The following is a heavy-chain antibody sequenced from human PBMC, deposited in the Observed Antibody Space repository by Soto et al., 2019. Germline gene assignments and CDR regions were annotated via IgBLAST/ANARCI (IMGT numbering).Heavy chain of an antibody. CDR1: GYTFTSYY. J-gene: IGHJ5*02. CDR2: INPSGGST. CDR3: ARESRGYSSSWYGWFDP. D-gene: IGHD6-13*01. V-gene: IGHV1-46*01. Sequence: ASVKVSCKASGYTFTSYYMHWVRQAPGQGFEWMGIINPSGGSTSYAQKFQGRVTMTRDTSTSTVYMELSSLRSEDTAVYYCARESRGYSSSWYGWFDPWGQGTLVTVSS.